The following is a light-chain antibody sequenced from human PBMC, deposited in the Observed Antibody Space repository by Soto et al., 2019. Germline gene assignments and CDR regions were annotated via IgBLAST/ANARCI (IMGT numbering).Light chain of an antibody. V-gene: IGKV1-33*01. J-gene: IGKJ4*01. Sequence: DIQMTQSPSSLSASVGDRVTITCQASQDISNYLNWYQQKPGKAPKLLIFDASTLQIGVPSRFSGSGSGTDFTFTISSLQTEDLATYFCQQYDTLPPLTFGGGTRVEIK. CDR1: QDISNY. CDR3: QQYDTLPPLT. CDR2: DAS.